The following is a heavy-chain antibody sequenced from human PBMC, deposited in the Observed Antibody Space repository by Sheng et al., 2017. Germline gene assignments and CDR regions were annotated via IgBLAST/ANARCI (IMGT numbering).Heavy chain of an antibody. J-gene: IGHJ4*02. CDR2: VSGSGGTT. D-gene: IGHD2-15*01. Sequence: EVQLLESGGGLVQPGGSLRLSCAASGFTFRNYVMAWVRQAPGKGLEWISGVSGSGGTTNYADSVKGRFTISRDNSRNTVDMEMNNLRVDDTAIYYCAKAADARVVDYWGQGTLVTV. CDR3: AKAADARVVDY. CDR1: GFTFRNYV. V-gene: IGHV3-23*01.